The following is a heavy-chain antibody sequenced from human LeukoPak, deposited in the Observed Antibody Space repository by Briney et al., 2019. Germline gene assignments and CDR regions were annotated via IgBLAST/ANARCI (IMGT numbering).Heavy chain of an antibody. V-gene: IGHV4-4*07. CDR3: ARPMITFGGVIVNDAFDI. Sequence: NPSETLSLTCTVSGYSISSGYYWSWIRQPAGKGLEWIGRIYINGSTNYNPSLKSRVTMSVDTSKDQFSLKLSSVTAADTAVYYCARPMITFGGVIVNDAFDIWGQGTMVTVSS. CDR2: IYINGST. CDR1: GYSISSGYY. D-gene: IGHD3-16*02. J-gene: IGHJ3*02.